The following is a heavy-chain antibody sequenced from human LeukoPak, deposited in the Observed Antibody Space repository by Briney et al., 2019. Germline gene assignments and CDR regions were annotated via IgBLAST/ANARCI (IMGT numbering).Heavy chain of an antibody. Sequence: ASVKVSCKASGYTFTTSGINWVRQATGQGLEWVGWMNPNSGNTGYAQKFQGRVTMTRNTSISTAYMELSSLRSEDTAVYYCARVRDSYYYYGMDVWGQGTTVTVSS. J-gene: IGHJ6*02. CDR3: ARVRDSYYYYGMDV. CDR1: GYTFTTSG. V-gene: IGHV1-8*02. CDR2: MNPNSGNT. D-gene: IGHD4-17*01.